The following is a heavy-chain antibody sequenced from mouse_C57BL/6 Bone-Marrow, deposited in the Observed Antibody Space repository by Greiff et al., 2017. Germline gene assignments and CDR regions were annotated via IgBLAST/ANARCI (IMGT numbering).Heavy chain of an antibody. CDR3: ARRLSFDY. CDR2: INPYNGGT. Sequence: EVQLQQSGPVLVKPGASVKMSCKASGYTFPDYYMNWVKQSHGKSLEWIGVINPYNGGTSYNQKFKGKATLTVDKSSSTAYMELNSLTSEDSAVYYCARRLSFDYWGQCTTLTVSS. J-gene: IGHJ2*01. V-gene: IGHV1-19*01. CDR1: GYTFPDYY. D-gene: IGHD6-1*01.